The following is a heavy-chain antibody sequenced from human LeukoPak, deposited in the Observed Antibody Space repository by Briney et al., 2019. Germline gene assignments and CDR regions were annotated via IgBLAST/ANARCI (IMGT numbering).Heavy chain of an antibody. CDR2: IYYSGST. D-gene: IGHD6-19*01. J-gene: IGHJ4*02. CDR3: ARDVSSGWELYPDY. Sequence: SETLSLTCTVSGGSISNSSSYWGWIRQPPGKGLEWIGSIYYSGSTYYNPSLKSRVTISVDTSKNQFSLKLSSVTAADTAVYYCARDVSSGWELYPDYWGQGTLVTVSS. CDR1: GGSISNSSSY. V-gene: IGHV4-39*02.